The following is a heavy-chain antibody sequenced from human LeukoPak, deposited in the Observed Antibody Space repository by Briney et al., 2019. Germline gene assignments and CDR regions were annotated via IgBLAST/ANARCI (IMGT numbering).Heavy chain of an antibody. D-gene: IGHD3-3*01. CDR2: INPSGGST. CDR3: ARDHPLRFLEWLRGCDP. J-gene: IGHJ5*02. Sequence: ASVKVSCKASGYTFTSYYMHWVRQAPGQGLEWMGIINPSGGSTSYAQKFQGRFTMTRDTSTSTVYMELSSLRSEDTAVYYCARDHPLRFLEWLRGCDPWGQGTLITVSS. CDR1: GYTFTSYY. V-gene: IGHV1-46*01.